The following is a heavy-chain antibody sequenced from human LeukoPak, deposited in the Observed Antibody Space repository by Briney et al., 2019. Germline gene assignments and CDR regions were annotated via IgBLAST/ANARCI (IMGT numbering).Heavy chain of an antibody. D-gene: IGHD3-10*01. CDR2: ISTDGSST. J-gene: IGHJ4*02. V-gene: IGHV3-74*01. Sequence: GGSLRLSCAASGFTFSDYWMHWVRQAPGKGLVWVSRISTDGSSTNYADSVKGRFTISRDNAKNTLYLQMNSLRAEDTAVYYCARSSSLDYWGRGTLVTVSS. CDR1: GFTFSDYW. CDR3: ARSSSLDY.